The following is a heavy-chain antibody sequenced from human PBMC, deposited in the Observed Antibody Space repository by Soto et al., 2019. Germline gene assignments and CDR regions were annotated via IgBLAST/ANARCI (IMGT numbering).Heavy chain of an antibody. CDR2: IYFTGNT. J-gene: IGHJ5*02. Sequence: SETLSLTCTASGGSITSSSHFWGWVRQPPGKGLEWIGIIYFTGNTYYTPSLKSRLTMSIDTSKNEFSLRLNSVTAADTAVYYCAGQTFTIAAASYGRSKWFDPSGPGTLVTVSS. V-gene: IGHV4-39*01. CDR1: GGSITSSSHF. D-gene: IGHD6-25*01. CDR3: AGQTFTIAAASYGRSKWFDP.